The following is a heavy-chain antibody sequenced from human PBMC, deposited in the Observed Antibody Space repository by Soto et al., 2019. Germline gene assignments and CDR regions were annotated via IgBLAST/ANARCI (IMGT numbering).Heavy chain of an antibody. CDR1: GFSLSTSGVG. J-gene: IGHJ5*02. CDR2: IYWDDDK. V-gene: IGHV2-5*02. CDR3: AHSFGRGYKAWFDP. Sequence: QITLKESGPTRVKPTQTLTLTCTFSGFSLSTSGVGVGWIRQPPGKALEWLALIYWDDDKRYSPSLKTRLTITKDTSKNQVVLTMTNTDPVATVTYYCAHSFGRGYKAWFDPWGQGTLVTVSS. D-gene: IGHD3-3*01.